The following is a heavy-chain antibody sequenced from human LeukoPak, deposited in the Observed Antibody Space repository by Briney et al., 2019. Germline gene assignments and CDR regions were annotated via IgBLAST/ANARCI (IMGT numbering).Heavy chain of an antibody. CDR1: GFTFGDYA. CDR3: TRGDYSNYDY. CDR2: IRNRPNGGTT. V-gene: IGHV3-49*03. Sequence: GGSLRLSCTASGFTFGDYAMSWFRQAPGKGLEWVGFIRNRPNGGTTAYAASVKGRFTISRDDSKSIAYLQMNSLKIEDTAVYYCTRGDYSNYDYWGQGTLVTVSS. D-gene: IGHD4-11*01. J-gene: IGHJ4*02.